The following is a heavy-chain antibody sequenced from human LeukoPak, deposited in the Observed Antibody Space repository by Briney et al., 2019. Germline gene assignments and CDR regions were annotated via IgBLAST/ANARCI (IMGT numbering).Heavy chain of an antibody. CDR3: PREDDTGRYMGDDAFDI. Sequence: SVKVSCKASGGTFNSYAISWVRQAPGQGLEWMGGISPMSDTANYPQKFRGRLTITADIPTSTVYMEVSSLRSEDTAVYYCPREDDTGRYMGDDAFDIWGQGTMVTVSS. CDR2: ISPMSDTA. D-gene: IGHD1-26*01. CDR1: GGTFNSYA. V-gene: IGHV1-69*06. J-gene: IGHJ3*02.